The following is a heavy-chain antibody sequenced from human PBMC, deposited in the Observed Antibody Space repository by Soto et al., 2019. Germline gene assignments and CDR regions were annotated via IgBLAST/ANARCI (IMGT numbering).Heavy chain of an antibody. J-gene: IGHJ6*02. CDR1: GYTFTGYY. CDR3: ARFSKQADYYGMDV. V-gene: IGHV1-2*04. CDR2: INPNSGGT. Sequence: ASVNVSCKASGYTFTGYYMHWVRQAPGQGLEWMGWINPNSGGTNYAQKFQGWVTMTRDTSISTAYMELSRLRSDDTAVYYCARFSKQADYYGMDVWGQGTTVTVSS.